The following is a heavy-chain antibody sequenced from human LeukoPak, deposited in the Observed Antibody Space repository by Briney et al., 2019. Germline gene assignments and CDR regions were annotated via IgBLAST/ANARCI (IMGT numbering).Heavy chain of an antibody. J-gene: IGHJ4*02. V-gene: IGHV3-23*01. CDR2: ISGSGGST. CDR1: GITFCSSA. Sequence: GGCLRLSCAASGITFCSSALSWGRPAPGKGLEWVSAISGSGGSTYYADSVKGRFTISRDNSKNTLYLQMNSLRAEDTAVYYCAKGAAGYWGQGTLVTVSS. CDR3: AKGAAGY.